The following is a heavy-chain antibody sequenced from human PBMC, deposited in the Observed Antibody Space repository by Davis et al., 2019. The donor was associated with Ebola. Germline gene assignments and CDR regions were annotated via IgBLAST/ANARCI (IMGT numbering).Heavy chain of an antibody. CDR3: ARTGYNVFY. CDR1: GGSISTSSFY. Sequence: GSLRLSCTVSGGSISTSSFYWAWIRQSPGKGLEWIGSIYYSGSAYYKPSLKSRVTMSVDRSKDQFSLKVNSVTAADTAVYYCARTGYNVFYWGQGTLVTVS. D-gene: IGHD5-24*01. J-gene: IGHJ4*02. CDR2: IYYSGSA. V-gene: IGHV4-39*01.